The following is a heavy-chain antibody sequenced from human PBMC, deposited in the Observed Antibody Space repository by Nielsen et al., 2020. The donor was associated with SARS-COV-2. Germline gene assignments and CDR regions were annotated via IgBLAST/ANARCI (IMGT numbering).Heavy chain of an antibody. CDR2: LYESGSA. J-gene: IGHJ4*02. Sequence: SATLPLTCSVSGGTINAYYWSWIRHPPGKGLEWSGYLYESGSANYNSTLKSRVNISVATSKNQFSLRLSSVTAADTAVYYCARGLLLLWFGDPSKYYFDFWGPGTLVTVSS. CDR1: GGTINAYY. D-gene: IGHD3-10*01. CDR3: ARGLLLLWFGDPSKYYFDF. V-gene: IGHV4-59*01.